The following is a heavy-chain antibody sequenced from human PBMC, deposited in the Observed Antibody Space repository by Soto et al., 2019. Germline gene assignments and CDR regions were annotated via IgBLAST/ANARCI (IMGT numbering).Heavy chain of an antibody. CDR3: ARELGSTGIWYYYGMDV. V-gene: IGHV3-21*01. CDR1: GFTFSSYS. CDR2: ISSSSSYI. J-gene: IGHJ6*02. Sequence: GGSLILSCAASGFTFSSYSMNWVRQAPGKGLEWVSSISSSSSYIYYADSVKGRFTISRDNAKNSLYLQMNSLRAEDTAVYYCARELGSTGIWYYYGMDVWGQGTTVTVYS. D-gene: IGHD2-2*01.